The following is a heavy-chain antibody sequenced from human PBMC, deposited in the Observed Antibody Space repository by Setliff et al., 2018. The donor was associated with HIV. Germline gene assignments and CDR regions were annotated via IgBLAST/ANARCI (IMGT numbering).Heavy chain of an antibody. CDR1: GYTFSDYD. D-gene: IGHD2-2*01. Sequence: ASVKVSCKASGYTFSDYDINWVRQATGQGLEWMGWMNPNSGNTGYAQKFQGRVTMTRNTSISTAYMQLSSLRSEDTAVYFCARAPRGVGSSSHFDYWGRGTLVTVSS. V-gene: IGHV1-8*02. J-gene: IGHJ4*02. CDR2: MNPNSGNT. CDR3: ARAPRGVGSSSHFDY.